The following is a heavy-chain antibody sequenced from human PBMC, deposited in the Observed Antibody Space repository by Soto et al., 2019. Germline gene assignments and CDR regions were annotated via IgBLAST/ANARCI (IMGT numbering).Heavy chain of an antibody. J-gene: IGHJ4*02. D-gene: IGHD6-19*01. CDR2: IYTTGST. CDR3: EREIEVAGLSWGHDY. V-gene: IGHV4-4*07. Sequence: PSETLSLACTASGGSISTYVGRWIRQPAGGGLEWIGRIYTTGSTNYNPSLKSRVTMSLDTSRNQFSLKLRSVTAADTAVYFCEREIEVAGLSWGHDYWGQGTLVTV. CDR1: GGSISTYV.